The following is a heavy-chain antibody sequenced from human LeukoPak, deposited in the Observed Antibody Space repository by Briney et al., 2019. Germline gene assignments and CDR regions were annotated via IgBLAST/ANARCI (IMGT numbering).Heavy chain of an antibody. CDR2: INWNGGRT. D-gene: IGHD1-14*01. Sequence: GGSLRLSCAASGFTFDDYGMSWVRQAPGKGLEWVSGINWNGGRTGYADSVKGRFTISRDNAKNSLYLQMNSLRAEDTAVYYCARTISDDITISTFDYWGQGTLVTVSS. V-gene: IGHV3-20*04. CDR3: ARTISDDITISTFDY. CDR1: GFTFDDYG. J-gene: IGHJ4*02.